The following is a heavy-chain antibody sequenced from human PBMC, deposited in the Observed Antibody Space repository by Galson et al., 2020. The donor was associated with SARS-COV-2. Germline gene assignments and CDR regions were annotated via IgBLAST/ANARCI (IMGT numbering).Heavy chain of an antibody. D-gene: IGHD6-13*01. CDR2: FDPEDGET. Sequence: ASVKVSCKVSGYTLTELSMHWVRQAPGKGLEWMGGFDPEDGETIYAQKFQGRVTMTEDTSTDTAYMELSSLRSEDTAVYYCATSGSIAAAVWFDPWGQGTLVTVSS. V-gene: IGHV1-24*01. CDR3: ATSGSIAAAVWFDP. J-gene: IGHJ5*02. CDR1: GYTLTELS.